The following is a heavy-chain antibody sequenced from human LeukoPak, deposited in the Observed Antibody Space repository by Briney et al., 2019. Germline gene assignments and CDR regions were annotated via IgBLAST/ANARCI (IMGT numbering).Heavy chain of an antibody. Sequence: PSETLSLTCTVSGDSINSRSYYWGWIRQPPGKGLEWIGSIYYSGSTYYNPSLKSRISISADTSKNQFSLNLSSVTAADTAMYYCARRVMTTVTSSPFDYWGQGTLVTVSS. V-gene: IGHV4-39*01. CDR1: GDSINSRSYY. J-gene: IGHJ4*02. D-gene: IGHD4-11*01. CDR3: ARRVMTTVTSSPFDY. CDR2: IYYSGST.